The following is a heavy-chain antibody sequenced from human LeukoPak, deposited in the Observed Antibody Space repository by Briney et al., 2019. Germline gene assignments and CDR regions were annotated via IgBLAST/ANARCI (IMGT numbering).Heavy chain of an antibody. CDR1: GCTFSSYW. CDR3: ARDDLPAYYYDSSGPIDP. Sequence: PGGSLRLSCAASGCTFSSYWMSWVRQAPGKGLEWVANIKQDGSEKYYVDSVKGQFTISRDNAKNSLYLQMNSLRAEDTAVYYCARDDLPAYYYDSSGPIDPWGQGTLVTVSS. D-gene: IGHD3-22*01. J-gene: IGHJ5*02. V-gene: IGHV3-7*01. CDR2: IKQDGSEK.